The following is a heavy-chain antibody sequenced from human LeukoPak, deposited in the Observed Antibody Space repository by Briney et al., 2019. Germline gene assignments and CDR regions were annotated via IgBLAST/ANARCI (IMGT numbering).Heavy chain of an antibody. J-gene: IGHJ4*02. CDR3: ARGLRIAAAGTGY. CDR2: IYYSGST. Sequence: SETLSLTCTVSGGSISSGDYYWSWIRQPPGKGLEWIGYIYYSGSTYYNPSLKGRVTISVDTSKNQFSLKLSSVTAADTAVYYCARGLRIAAAGTGYWGQGTLVTVSS. CDR1: GGSISSGDYY. D-gene: IGHD6-13*01. V-gene: IGHV4-30-4*08.